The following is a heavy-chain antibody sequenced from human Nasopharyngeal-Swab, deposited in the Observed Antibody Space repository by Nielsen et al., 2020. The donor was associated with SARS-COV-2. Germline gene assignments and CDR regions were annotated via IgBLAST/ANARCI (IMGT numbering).Heavy chain of an antibody. D-gene: IGHD5-12*01. J-gene: IGHJ5*02. CDR2: FDPEDGET. Sequence: ASVKVSCKVSGYTLNELSMHWVRQAPGKGLEWMGGFDPEDGETIYAQKFQGRVTMTEDTSTDTAYMELSSLRSEDTAVYYCATGPGAVATFGWFDPWGQGTLVTVSS. CDR1: GYTLNELS. CDR3: ATGPGAVATFGWFDP. V-gene: IGHV1-24*01.